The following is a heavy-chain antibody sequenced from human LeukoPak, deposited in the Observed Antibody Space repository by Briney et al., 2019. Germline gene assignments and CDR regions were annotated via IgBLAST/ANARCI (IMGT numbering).Heavy chain of an antibody. J-gene: IGHJ4*02. V-gene: IGHV1-69*10. CDR1: GGTFSSYA. CDR3: ASQDSSGYYLIDY. Sequence: ASVKVSCKASGGTFSSYALSWVRQAPGQGLEWIGGITPILGIANYAQDLQGRVTITVDKSTNTAYMELSSLRSEDTAVYYCASQDSSGYYLIDYWGQGTLVTVSS. CDR2: ITPILGIA. D-gene: IGHD3-22*01.